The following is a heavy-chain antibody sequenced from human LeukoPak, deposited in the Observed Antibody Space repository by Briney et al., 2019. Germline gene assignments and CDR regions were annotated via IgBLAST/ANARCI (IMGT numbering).Heavy chain of an antibody. Sequence: SETLSLTCAVYGGSFSGYYWSWIRQPPGKGLEWIGEINHSGSTNYNPSLKSRVTISVDTSKNQFSLKLSSVTAADTAVYYCAAREASRYFDWLFEYWGQGTLVTVSS. CDR3: AAREASRYFDWLFEY. CDR2: INHSGST. D-gene: IGHD3-9*01. CDR1: GGSFSGYY. J-gene: IGHJ4*02. V-gene: IGHV4-34*01.